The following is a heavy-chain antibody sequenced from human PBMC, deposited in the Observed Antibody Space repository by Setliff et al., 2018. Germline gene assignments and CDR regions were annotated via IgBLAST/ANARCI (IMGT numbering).Heavy chain of an antibody. CDR2: IKGDGSEK. CDR3: ARRHIGVIIGYYFDY. CDR1: AFTFKNYW. J-gene: IGHJ4*02. D-gene: IGHD3-3*01. V-gene: IGHV3-7*03. Sequence: PGGSLRLSCAASAFTFKNYWMSWVRQAPGKGLEWVANIKGDGSEKYYVDSVKGRFTISRDNAKNSLYLQMNSLRAEDTAVYYCARRHIGVIIGYYFDYWGQGTLVTVSS.